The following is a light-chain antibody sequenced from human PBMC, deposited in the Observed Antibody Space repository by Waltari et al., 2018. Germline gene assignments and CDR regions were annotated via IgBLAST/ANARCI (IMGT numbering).Light chain of an antibody. V-gene: IGLV1-44*01. Sequence: QSVLTQPPSASGAPGQRVTVSCSGSSSNIGSNTVNWYQQLPGTAPNLLIPRNDRGPLRVPDRVSGSTSGTSASLAISGLQSEDEADYYCAAWDDSLNGLYVFGSGTKVTVL. CDR1: SSNIGSNT. CDR2: RND. CDR3: AAWDDSLNGLYV. J-gene: IGLJ1*01.